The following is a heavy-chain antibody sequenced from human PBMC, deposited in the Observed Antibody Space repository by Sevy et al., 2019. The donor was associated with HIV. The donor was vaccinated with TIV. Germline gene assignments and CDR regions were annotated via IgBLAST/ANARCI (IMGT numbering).Heavy chain of an antibody. CDR2: ISSSSSYI. CDR3: ARAGELRRTGFDY. V-gene: IGHV3-21*01. J-gene: IGHJ4*02. Sequence: LGGSLRLSCAASGFTFSSYSMNWVRQAPGKGLEWVSSISSSSSYIYYADSVKGRFTISRDNAKNSLYLQMNSLRAEDTAVYYCARAGELRRTGFDYWGQGTLVTVSS. D-gene: IGHD1-26*01. CDR1: GFTFSSYS.